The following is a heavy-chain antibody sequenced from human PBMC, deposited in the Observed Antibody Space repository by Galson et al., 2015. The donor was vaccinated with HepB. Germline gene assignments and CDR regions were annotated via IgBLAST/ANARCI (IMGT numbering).Heavy chain of an antibody. D-gene: IGHD6-13*01. Sequence: SLRLSCAASGFTFSSYWMHWVRQALGKGLVWVSRINSGGTYITYADSVKGRFTISRDNAKNTLYLQMNSPRAEDTALYYCARTRGAAAGIFDYWGQGTLVTVSS. V-gene: IGHV3-74*01. CDR1: GFTFSSYW. CDR2: INSGGTYI. J-gene: IGHJ4*02. CDR3: ARTRGAAAGIFDY.